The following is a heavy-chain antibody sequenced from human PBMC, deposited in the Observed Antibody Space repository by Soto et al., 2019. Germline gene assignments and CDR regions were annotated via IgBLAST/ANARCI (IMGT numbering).Heavy chain of an antibody. CDR1: GFSLTTFQLG. Sequence: QITLKESGPALVKPTQTLTLTCTFSGFSLTTFQLGVTWIRQSPGKAPEWLALVYWNGDKRYSPSLRDRLTSTKDTSRNQVVLTMTNMDPVDTATYYCGHRSDSFDFWGNDYWGQGILVTVSS. J-gene: IGHJ4*02. V-gene: IGHV2-5*01. CDR3: GHRSDSFDFWGNDY. CDR2: VYWNGDK. D-gene: IGHD3-3*01.